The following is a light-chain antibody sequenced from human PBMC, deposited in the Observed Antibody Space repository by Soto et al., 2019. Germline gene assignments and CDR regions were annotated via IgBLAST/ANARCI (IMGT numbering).Light chain of an antibody. CDR3: QQYKSYS. CDR1: QSISNW. V-gene: IGKV1-5*01. CDR2: HAS. Sequence: IQITQFPSTLPATVRDRGPLTCLASQSISNWLAWYPQKPGTAPKVLIYHASNLQRGVPSRFSGSGSGTEFTLTISSLQPDDFATYYCQQYKSYSFGQGTKVDIK. J-gene: IGKJ1*01.